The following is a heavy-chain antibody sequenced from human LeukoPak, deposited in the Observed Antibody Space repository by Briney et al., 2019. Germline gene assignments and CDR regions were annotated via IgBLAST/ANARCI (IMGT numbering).Heavy chain of an antibody. J-gene: IGHJ4*02. V-gene: IGHV4-59*01. Sequence: SETLSLTCTVTGASIRSSFWNWIRQPPGRGLEWIGYLSMRGTTNYNPSLKSRVTISADTSENQFSLKVSSVTAADTAVYYCTRNRGYYVNDYWGQGILVTVSS. CDR2: LSMRGTT. CDR1: GASIRSSF. CDR3: TRNRGYYVNDY. D-gene: IGHD1-26*01.